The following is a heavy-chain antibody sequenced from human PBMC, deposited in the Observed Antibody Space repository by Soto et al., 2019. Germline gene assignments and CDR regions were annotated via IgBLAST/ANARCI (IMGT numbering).Heavy chain of an antibody. CDR1: GGTFSSYT. J-gene: IGHJ4*02. CDR3: ATADYGSGSYYKGRY. Sequence: GASVKVSCKASGGTFSSYTISWVPQAPGQGLEWMGRIIPILGIANYAQKFQGRVTITADKSTSTAYMELSSLRSEDTAVYYCATADYGSGSYYKGRYWGQGTLVTVSS. D-gene: IGHD3-10*01. CDR2: IIPILGIA. V-gene: IGHV1-69*02.